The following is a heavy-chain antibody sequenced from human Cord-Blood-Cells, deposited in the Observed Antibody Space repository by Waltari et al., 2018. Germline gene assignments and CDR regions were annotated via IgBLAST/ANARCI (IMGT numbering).Heavy chain of an antibody. CDR1: GFTFSSYW. CDR2: KKQDGSGK. CDR3: ARDPGRPYSSSWFDY. Sequence: EVQLVESGGGLVQPGGSLRLSCAASGFTFSSYWMSWVRQAPGKGVGVGANKKQDGSGKYYVDSVKGRFTISRDNAKNSLYLQMNSLRAEDTAVYYCARDPGRPYSSSWFDYWGQGTLVTVSS. V-gene: IGHV3-7*05. J-gene: IGHJ4*02. D-gene: IGHD6-13*01.